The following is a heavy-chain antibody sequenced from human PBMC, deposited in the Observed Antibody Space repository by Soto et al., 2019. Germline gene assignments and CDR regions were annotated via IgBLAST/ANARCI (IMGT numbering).Heavy chain of an antibody. V-gene: IGHV3-33*01. CDR3: ARDRDDFWSGYKRYGMDV. CDR2: IWYDGSNK. Sequence: GGSLRLSCAASGFTFSSYGMHWVRQAPGKGLEWVAVIWYDGSNKYYADSVKGRFTISRDNSKNTLYLQMNSLRAEDTAVYYCARDRDDFWSGYKRYGMDVWGQGTTVTVSS. J-gene: IGHJ6*02. D-gene: IGHD3-3*01. CDR1: GFTFSSYG.